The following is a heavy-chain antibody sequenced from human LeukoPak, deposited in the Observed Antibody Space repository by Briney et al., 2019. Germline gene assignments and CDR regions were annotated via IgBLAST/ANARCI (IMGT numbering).Heavy chain of an antibody. J-gene: IGHJ4*02. D-gene: IGHD4/OR15-4a*01. CDR1: GYSFTSYD. CDR2: INPNSGHT. V-gene: IGHV1-8*01. Sequence: ASVTVSCTASGYSFTSYDVNWVRQAPGQGLEWLGWINPNSGHTDFAQNFQDRVTMTTDTSISTAYMELSSLGSEDTAVYYCARGPNMVLWGQGTLVTVSS. CDR3: ARGPNMVL.